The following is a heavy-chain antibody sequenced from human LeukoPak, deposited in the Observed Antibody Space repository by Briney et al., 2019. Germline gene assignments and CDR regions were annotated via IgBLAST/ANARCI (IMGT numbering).Heavy chain of an antibody. CDR1: GFTFSSYG. CDR3: ARAQGDPVVLWFGESPMDV. Sequence: GRSLRLSCAASGFTFSSYGMHWVRQAPGKGLEWVAVISYDGSNKYYADSVKGRFTISRDNSKNTLYLQMNSLRAEDTAVYYCARAQGDPVVLWFGESPMDVWGQGTTVTVSS. J-gene: IGHJ6*02. D-gene: IGHD3-10*01. V-gene: IGHV3-30*03. CDR2: ISYDGSNK.